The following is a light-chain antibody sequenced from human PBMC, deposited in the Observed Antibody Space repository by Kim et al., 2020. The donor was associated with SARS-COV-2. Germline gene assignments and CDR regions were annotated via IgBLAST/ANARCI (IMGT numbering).Light chain of an antibody. CDR2: QDS. Sequence: SYELTQPPSVSVSPGQTASITCSGDKLGDKYARWSQQKPGQSPVLVIYQDSKRPSGIPERFSGSISGNTATLTISGTQAMDEADYYCQAWDSSSAVFGGGTQLAVL. CDR3: QAWDSSSAV. CDR1: KLGDKY. V-gene: IGLV3-1*01. J-gene: IGLJ3*02.